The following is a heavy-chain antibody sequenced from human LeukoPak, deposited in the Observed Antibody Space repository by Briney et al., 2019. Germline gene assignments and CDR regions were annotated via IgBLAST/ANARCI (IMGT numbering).Heavy chain of an antibody. CDR1: GFTFTDYW. V-gene: IGHV3-66*01. D-gene: IGHD2-21*02. J-gene: IGHJ4*02. Sequence: GGSLRLSCEVSGFTFTDYWMSWVRQTPGKGLDWVSVIYTGGGTNYGDSVKGRFTISRDNSKNTLYLQMNSLRADDTAIYYCARGQAYCGADCYSDWGQGTLVTVSS. CDR2: IYTGGGT. CDR3: ARGQAYCGADCYSD.